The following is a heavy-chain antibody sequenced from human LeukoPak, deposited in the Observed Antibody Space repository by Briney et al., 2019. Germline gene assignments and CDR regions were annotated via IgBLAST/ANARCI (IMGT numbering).Heavy chain of an antibody. D-gene: IGHD5-12*01. CDR1: GFTFSSYE. CDR3: ARGGLYGYDVFDY. Sequence: GGSLRLSCAASGFTFSSYEMNWVRQAPGKGLEWVSYISSSGVTILYADSVRGRFTISRDNGKNSLYLQMNSPRAEDTAVYYCARGGLYGYDVFDYWGQGTLVTVSS. J-gene: IGHJ4*02. CDR2: ISSSGVTI. V-gene: IGHV3-48*03.